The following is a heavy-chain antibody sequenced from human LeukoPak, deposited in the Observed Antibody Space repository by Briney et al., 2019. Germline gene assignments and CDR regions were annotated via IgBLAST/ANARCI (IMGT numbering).Heavy chain of an antibody. Sequence: GGSLRLSCVASGFTLRTYAMSWVRQAPGKGLEWVSGISGSGGNTYYADSVKGRFCISRDNSKKTLSLQMNSHRAEDTAVYDCAKQYSSCGTSTLFDPWGQGTLVTVFS. V-gene: IGHV3-23*01. CDR2: ISGSGGNT. CDR1: GFTLRTYA. D-gene: IGHD6-19*01. CDR3: AKQYSSCGTSTLFDP. J-gene: IGHJ5*02.